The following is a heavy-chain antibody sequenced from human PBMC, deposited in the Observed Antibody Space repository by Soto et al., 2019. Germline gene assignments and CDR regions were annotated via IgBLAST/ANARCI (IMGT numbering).Heavy chain of an antibody. D-gene: IGHD2-15*01. Sequence: ESGGGLVQPGRSLRLSCAASGFTFDDYAMHWVRQAPGKGLEWVSGISWNSGSIGYADSVKGRFTISRDNAKNSLYLQMNSLRAEDTALYYCAKEAGCSGGSCYVSPSRSLDYWGQGTLVTVSS. CDR1: GFTFDDYA. CDR2: ISWNSGSI. V-gene: IGHV3-9*01. J-gene: IGHJ4*02. CDR3: AKEAGCSGGSCYVSPSRSLDY.